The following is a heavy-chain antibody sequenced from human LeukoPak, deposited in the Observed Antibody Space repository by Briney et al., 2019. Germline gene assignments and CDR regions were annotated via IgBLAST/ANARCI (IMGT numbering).Heavy chain of an antibody. V-gene: IGHV3-23*01. D-gene: IGHD1-1*01. J-gene: IGHJ4*02. CDR3: AKGQELDDGVFDS. Sequence: GGSLRLSCAASGFTFSSIAMAWVRQAPGKGLEWVSTIRSNGETTYNADSVKGRFTISRDNSKKTLYLQLNSLRVEDTAIYYCAKGQELDDGVFDSWGQGTLVTVSS. CDR2: IRSNGETT. CDR1: GFTFSSIA.